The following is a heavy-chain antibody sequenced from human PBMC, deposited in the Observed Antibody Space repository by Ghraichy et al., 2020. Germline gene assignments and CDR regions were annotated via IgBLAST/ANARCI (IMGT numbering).Heavy chain of an antibody. V-gene: IGHV3-33*01. CDR3: ARCRGSPISYMDV. CDR2: IWFDGSQK. D-gene: IGHD3-10*01. Sequence: GGSLRLSCAPSGFSFRNHGMFWVRQTPGGGLEWVAIIWFDGSQKYYSDSVKGRFTISRDNSENMLYLQMNSLRAEDTAVYYCARCRGSPISYMDVWGKGATVTVSS. J-gene: IGHJ6*03. CDR1: GFSFRNHG.